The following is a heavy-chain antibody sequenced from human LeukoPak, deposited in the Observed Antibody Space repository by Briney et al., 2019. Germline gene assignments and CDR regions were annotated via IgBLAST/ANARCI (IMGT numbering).Heavy chain of an antibody. CDR3: ARDTPTEGGLWFGELLGGMDV. D-gene: IGHD3-10*01. Sequence: GGSLRLSCTASGFTVSSNYMSWVRQAPGKRLEWVSVIYSGGSTYYADSVKGRFTISRDNSKNTLYLQMNSLRAEDTAVYYCARDTPTEGGLWFGELLGGMDVWGQATTVTVSS. V-gene: IGHV3-66*01. J-gene: IGHJ6*02. CDR2: IYSGGST. CDR1: GFTVSSNY.